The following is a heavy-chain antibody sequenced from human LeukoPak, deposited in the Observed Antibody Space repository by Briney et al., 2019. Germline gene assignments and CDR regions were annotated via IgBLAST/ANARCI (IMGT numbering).Heavy chain of an antibody. CDR1: GGSISSSNW. D-gene: IGHD3-9*01. CDR3: ARRYYDISTGYVLANDY. V-gene: IGHV4-4*02. Sequence: SETLSLTCAVSGGSISSSNWWSWVRQPPGKGLEWIGEIYHSGSTNYNPSLKSRVTISVDKSKNQFSLKLSSVTAADTAVYYCARRYYDISTGYVLANDYWGQGTLVTVSS. J-gene: IGHJ4*02. CDR2: IYHSGST.